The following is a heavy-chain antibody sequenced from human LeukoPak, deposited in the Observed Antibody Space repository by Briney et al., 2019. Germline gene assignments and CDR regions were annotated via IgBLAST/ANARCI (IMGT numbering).Heavy chain of an antibody. CDR3: AKSCCSTSSCYDGFDC. CDR2: INSDGSGT. D-gene: IGHD2-2*01. V-gene: IGHV3-74*01. Sequence: GGSLRLSCAASGFTFSSYWMHWVRQAPGKGLVWVSHINSDGSGTSYADSVKARFTISRDNSKNTLYLQVNSLRAEDTAVYYCAKSCCSTSSCYDGFDCWGQGTLVTVSS. CDR1: GFTFSSYW. J-gene: IGHJ4*02.